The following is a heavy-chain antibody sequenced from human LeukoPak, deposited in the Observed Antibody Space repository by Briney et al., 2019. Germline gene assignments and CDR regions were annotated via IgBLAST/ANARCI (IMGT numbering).Heavy chain of an antibody. CDR3: ARTKPLDPLDF. V-gene: IGHV4-59*01. J-gene: IGHJ3*01. CDR2: IYYSGNT. Sequence: SEALSLTCTVSGGSISSYYWSWIRQPPGKGLEWIGYIYYSGNTYYNRSLKSRVTISVDTSKNQFSLKVNSVTAADTAVYYCARTKPLDPLDFWGQGTLVAVSS. CDR1: GGSISSYY.